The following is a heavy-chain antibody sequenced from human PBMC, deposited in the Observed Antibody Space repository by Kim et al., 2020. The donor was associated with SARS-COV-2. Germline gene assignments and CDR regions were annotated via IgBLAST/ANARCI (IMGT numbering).Heavy chain of an antibody. J-gene: IGHJ6*02. Sequence: SETLSLTCTVSGDSISSSSYYWGWIRQPPGKGLEWIGSIYYSGSTYYNPSLKSRVTISVDTSKNQFSLKLSSVTAADTAVYYCAGEITMVRGVIIKDYYYYGMDVWGQGTTVTVSS. CDR3: AGEITMVRGVIIKDYYYYGMDV. D-gene: IGHD3-10*01. CDR2: IYYSGST. V-gene: IGHV4-39*02. CDR1: GDSISSSSYY.